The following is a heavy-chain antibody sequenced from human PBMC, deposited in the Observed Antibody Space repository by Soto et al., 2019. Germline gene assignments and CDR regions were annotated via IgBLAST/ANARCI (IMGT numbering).Heavy chain of an antibody. V-gene: IGHV3-30*01. J-gene: IGHJ4*02. CDR3: ARDHDLAAAGYYFDY. CDR2: ISNDGRDK. CDR1: GFTFSSYA. Sequence: QVQLVESGGGVVQPGRSLRLSCAASGFTFSSYAMHWVRQAPGKGLEWVAVISNDGRDKYHADSVKGRFTISRDNSKNTVFVQMNSLRPEDTAVYYCARDHDLAAAGYYFDYWGQGTLVTVSS. D-gene: IGHD6-13*01.